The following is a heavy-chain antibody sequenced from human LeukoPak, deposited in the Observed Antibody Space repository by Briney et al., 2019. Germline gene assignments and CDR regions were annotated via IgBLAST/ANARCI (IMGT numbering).Heavy chain of an antibody. CDR3: AREGTSGTHLNWFDP. Sequence: SETQSLTCTVSGGSISSYYWRWIRQPPGKGLEWIGHIYGSGSTNYNPSLKSRVTLSVDTSKNQFSLKLSSVTAADTAVYYCAREGTSGTHLNWFDPWGQGTLVTVSS. CDR2: IYGSGST. J-gene: IGHJ5*02. V-gene: IGHV4-59*01. D-gene: IGHD1-1*01. CDR1: GGSISSYY.